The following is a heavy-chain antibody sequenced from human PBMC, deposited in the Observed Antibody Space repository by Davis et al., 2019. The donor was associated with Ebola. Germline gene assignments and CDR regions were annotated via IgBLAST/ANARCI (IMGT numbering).Heavy chain of an antibody. CDR1: GFTFSSYG. CDR3: ARGPPPYSSSYYYYYGMDV. J-gene: IGHJ6*02. Sequence: GESLQISCAASGFTFSSYGMHWVRQAPGKGLEWVAVIWYDGSNKYYADSVKGRFTISRDNSQNTLYLQMNSLRAEDTAVYYCARGPPPYSSSYYYYYGMDVWGQGTTVTVSS. V-gene: IGHV3-33*01. CDR2: IWYDGSNK. D-gene: IGHD4-11*01.